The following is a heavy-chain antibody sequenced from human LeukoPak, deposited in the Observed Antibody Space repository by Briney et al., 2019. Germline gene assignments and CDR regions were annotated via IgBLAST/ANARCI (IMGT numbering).Heavy chain of an antibody. V-gene: IGHV3-33*06. J-gene: IGHJ5*02. CDR3: AKGGRDTGANWFDP. CDR2: ILDDGSNA. CDR1: ELSFINNS. D-gene: IGHD2-21*01. Sequence: GGSLRLSCAASELSFINNSMHGLGQRPGRGREGVASILDDGSNAYYVDSVKGRFTISRDNSKKTVYLQMSSLRAEDTAVYYCAKGGRDTGANWFDPWGQGTLVTVSS.